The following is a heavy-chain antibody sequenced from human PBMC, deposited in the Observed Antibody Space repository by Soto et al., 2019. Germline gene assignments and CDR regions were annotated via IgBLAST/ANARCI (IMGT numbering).Heavy chain of an antibody. V-gene: IGHV3-30-3*01. CDR2: ISYGGDSE. CDR1: GFTFSTYA. J-gene: IGHJ4*02. CDR3: ARDMGTTMFFDL. Sequence: PXGSLRLSCAASGFTFSTYAMHWVRQAPGKGLEWVAFISYGGDSELYADSVKGRLTVSRDNSKNTLYLQMNSLRTEDTAVYYCARDMGTTMFFDLWGQGTLVTVSS. D-gene: IGHD3-10*02.